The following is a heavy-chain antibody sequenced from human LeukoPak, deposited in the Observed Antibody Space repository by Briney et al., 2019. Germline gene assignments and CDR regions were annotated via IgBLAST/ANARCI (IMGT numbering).Heavy chain of an antibody. J-gene: IGHJ4*02. CDR2: IYYSGST. Sequence: SETLSLTCTVSGGSISSSSYYWGWIRQPPGKGLEWIGSIYYSGSTYYNPSLKSRVTISVDTSKNQFSLKLSSVTAADTAVYYCARELDPAYCGGDCYSAGYFDYWGQGTLVTVSS. CDR1: GGSISSSSYY. CDR3: ARELDPAYCGGDCYSAGYFDY. V-gene: IGHV4-39*07. D-gene: IGHD2-21*01.